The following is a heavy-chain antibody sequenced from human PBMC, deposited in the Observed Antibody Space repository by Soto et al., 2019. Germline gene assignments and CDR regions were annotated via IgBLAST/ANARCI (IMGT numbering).Heavy chain of an antibody. J-gene: IGHJ4*02. D-gene: IGHD2-15*01. CDR1: VFSVDTTYC. Sequence: GASVKVSCKASVFSVDTTYCIHWVRRAPGQGLEWMGSINPNNGDTNYAQNFQGRVTMTRDTSISTAYMQLSSLTSDDTAVYYCGSPRSGPSPDFGHWGQGTVVTVSS. CDR2: INPNNGDT. V-gene: IGHV1-2*02. CDR3: GSPRSGPSPDFGH.